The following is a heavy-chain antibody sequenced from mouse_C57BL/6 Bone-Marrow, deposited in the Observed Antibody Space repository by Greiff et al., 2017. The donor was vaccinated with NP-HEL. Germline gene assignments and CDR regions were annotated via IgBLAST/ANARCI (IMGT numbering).Heavy chain of an antibody. CDR1: GYTFTSYW. Sequence: QVQLQQPGAELVKPGASVKLSCKASGYTFTSYWMQWVKQSPGQGLEWIGEIDPSDSYTNYNQKFKGKATLTVDTSSSTAYMQLSSLTSEDSAVYYCAREGGSSYGFAYWGQGTLVTVSA. J-gene: IGHJ3*01. V-gene: IGHV1-50*01. D-gene: IGHD1-1*01. CDR3: AREGGSSYGFAY. CDR2: IDPSDSYT.